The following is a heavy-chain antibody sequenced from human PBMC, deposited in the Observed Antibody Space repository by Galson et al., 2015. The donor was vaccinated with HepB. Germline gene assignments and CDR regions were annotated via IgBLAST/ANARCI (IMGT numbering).Heavy chain of an antibody. V-gene: IGHV3-7*03. CDR3: ARGEVTPAGVFDP. CDR2: IKQDGSEK. Sequence: SLRLSCAASGFTFSSYWMSWVRQAPGKGLEWVANIKQDGSEKYYVDSVKGRFTISRDNAKNSLYLQMNSLRAEDTAVYYCARGEVTPAGVFDPWGQGTLVTVSS. D-gene: IGHD2-2*01. CDR1: GFTFSSYW. J-gene: IGHJ5*02.